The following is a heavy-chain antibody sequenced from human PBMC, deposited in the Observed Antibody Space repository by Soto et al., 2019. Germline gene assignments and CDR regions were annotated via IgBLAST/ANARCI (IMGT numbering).Heavy chain of an antibody. CDR3: ARVSPDSSSRYTGAFDY. CDR1: GASLSDSH. Sequence: QVQLQQWGAGLLKPSETLSLTCAVYGASLSDSHWTWIRQPPGKGLEWIGEIHHRGTPKYNPSLTSRVTVSVDTSKTQFSLKVRSVTAADTAVYYCARVSPDSSSRYTGAFDYWGQGTPVTVSS. V-gene: IGHV4-34*01. J-gene: IGHJ4*02. D-gene: IGHD6-13*01. CDR2: IHHRGTP.